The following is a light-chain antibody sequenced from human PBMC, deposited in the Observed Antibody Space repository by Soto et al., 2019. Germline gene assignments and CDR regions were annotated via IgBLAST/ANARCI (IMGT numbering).Light chain of an antibody. CDR2: RNT. CDR1: SSNIGAGYD. J-gene: IGLJ1*01. Sequence: QSVLTQPPSVSGAPGQRVTISCTGSSSNIGAGYDVHWYQQLPGTAPKLLIYRNTNRPSGVPDRFSGSRSGTSASLAITGLQAEDEADYYCQSYDSILSGSRVFGTGTKVTVL. CDR3: QSYDSILSGSRV. V-gene: IGLV1-40*01.